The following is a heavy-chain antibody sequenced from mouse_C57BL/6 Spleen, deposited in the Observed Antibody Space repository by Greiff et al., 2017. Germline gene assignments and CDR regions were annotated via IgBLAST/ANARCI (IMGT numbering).Heavy chain of an antibody. D-gene: IGHD2-3*01. CDR1: GYSITSGYY. CDR2: ISYDGST. V-gene: IGHV3-6*01. J-gene: IGHJ4*01. Sequence: EVKLQESGPGLVKPSQSLSLTCSVTGYSITSGYYWNWLRQFPGNKLEWMGSISYDGSTNYNPSLKNRISITRDTSKNQFFLKLNSVTTEDTATYYCARGFYDSYAMDYWGQGTTVTVSS. CDR3: ARGFYDSYAMDY.